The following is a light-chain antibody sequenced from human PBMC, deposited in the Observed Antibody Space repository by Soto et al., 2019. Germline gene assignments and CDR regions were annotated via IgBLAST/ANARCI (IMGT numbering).Light chain of an antibody. J-gene: IGLJ1*01. CDR2: DDS. V-gene: IGLV3-21*02. CDR3: QVWDSGSDHHYV. CDR1: NIGSKS. Sequence: SYELTQPPSVSVAPGQTARITCGGNNIGSKSVHWYQQKPGQAPVLVVYDDSDRPSGIPERFSGSNSGNTATLTISRVEAGDEAVYYCQVWDSGSDHHYVFGTGTKVTVL.